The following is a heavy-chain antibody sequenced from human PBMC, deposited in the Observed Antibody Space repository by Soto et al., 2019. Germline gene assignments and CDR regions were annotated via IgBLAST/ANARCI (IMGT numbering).Heavy chain of an antibody. CDR1: GGSISSCGYY. J-gene: IGHJ4*02. CDR2: IYSSGST. D-gene: IGHD5-12*01. Sequence: QVQLQESGPGLVKPSQTLSLTCTVPGGSISSCGYYWSWIRQHPGKGLVWIRYIYSSGSTYYNPSLKSRVTISVDTSRIQFALKLSSVIAAVPAVDYCARDLVDGYNNPIYRGQGTLVTVSS. CDR3: ARDLVDGYNNPIY. V-gene: IGHV4-31*03.